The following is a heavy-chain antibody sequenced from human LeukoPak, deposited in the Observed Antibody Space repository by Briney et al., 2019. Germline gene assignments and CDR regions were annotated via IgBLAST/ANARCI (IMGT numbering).Heavy chain of an antibody. J-gene: IGHJ4*02. CDR3: ARGGPLGDTNRFDF. CDR1: GFTFASYA. D-gene: IGHD1-14*01. V-gene: IGHV3-30*04. CDR2: LAYDGTNK. Sequence: GGSLRLSCAASGFTFASYAMHWVRQPPGKGLEWVTLLAYDGTNKQYADFVKGRFTISRDNSQNTVDLQMDSLRAEDTAVYYCARGGPLGDTNRFDFWGQGILVTVSS.